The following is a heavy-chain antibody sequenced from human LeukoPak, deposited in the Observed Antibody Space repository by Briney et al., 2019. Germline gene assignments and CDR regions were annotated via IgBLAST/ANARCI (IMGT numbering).Heavy chain of an antibody. CDR2: IYTSGST. CDR3: ASHPRSGEIDY. V-gene: IGHV4-61*02. D-gene: IGHD3-10*01. Sequence: SETLSLTCTVSGGSISSGSYYWSWIRQPAGKGLEWIGRIYTSGSTNYNPSLKSRVTISVDTSKNQFSLKLSSVTAADTAVYYCASHPRSGEIDYWGQGTLVTVSS. J-gene: IGHJ4*02. CDR1: GGSISSGSYY.